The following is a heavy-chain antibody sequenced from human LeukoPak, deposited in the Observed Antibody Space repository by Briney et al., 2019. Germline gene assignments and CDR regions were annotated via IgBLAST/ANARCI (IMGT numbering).Heavy chain of an antibody. J-gene: IGHJ4*02. CDR3: ARRSPVALDY. V-gene: IGHV4-59*08. Sequence: SETLSLTCTVSGRSISSYYWSWIRQPPGKGLEWIGYVYYSGSTNYNPSLKSRVTISVDTSKNQFSLKLSSVTAADTAVYYCARRSPVALDYWGQGTLVTVSS. CDR1: GRSISSYY. CDR2: VYYSGST. D-gene: IGHD6-19*01.